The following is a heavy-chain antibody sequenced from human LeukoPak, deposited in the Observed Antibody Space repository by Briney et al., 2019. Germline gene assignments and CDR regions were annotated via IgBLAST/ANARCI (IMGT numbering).Heavy chain of an antibody. CDR2: INPNSGAT. J-gene: IGHJ4*02. D-gene: IGHD3-16*01. CDR1: GDTFSSYA. V-gene: IGHV1-2*02. Sequence: GSSVKVSCKASGDTFSSYAFSWVRQAPGQGLEWMAWINPNSGATNYAQRFQGRVTVTRDTSISTAYMELSSLESDDTAMYYCVRDLMTTQTWDFDYWGQGTLVSVSS. CDR3: VRDLMTTQTWDFDY.